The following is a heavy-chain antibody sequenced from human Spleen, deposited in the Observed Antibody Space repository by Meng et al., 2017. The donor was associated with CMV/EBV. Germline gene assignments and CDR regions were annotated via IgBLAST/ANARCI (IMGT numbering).Heavy chain of an antibody. J-gene: IGHJ6*02. D-gene: IGHD3-3*01. CDR1: GGSISSYY. CDR2: IYYSGST. V-gene: IGHV4-59*01. CDR3: ARTYYDFWSGYSNYYGMDV. Sequence: SETLSLTCTVSGGSISSYYWSWIRQPPGKGLEWIGYIYYSGSTNYNPSLKSRVTISVDTSKNQFSLKLSSVTAADTAVYYCARTYYDFWSGYSNYYGMDVWGQGTTVTVS.